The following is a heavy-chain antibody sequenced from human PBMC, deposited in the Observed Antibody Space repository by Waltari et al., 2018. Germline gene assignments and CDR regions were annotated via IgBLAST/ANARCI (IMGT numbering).Heavy chain of an antibody. J-gene: IGHJ4*02. V-gene: IGHV3-7*01. Sequence: VQLVESGGGLVQPGGALRLSCAASGVTVGGYWMSWVRQAPGKGLEWVANIKQDGSEKYYVDSVKGRFTISRDNAKNSLYLQMNSLRAEDTAVYYCARAHYDSSGGLMWGQGTLVTVSS. D-gene: IGHD3-22*01. CDR1: GVTVGGYW. CDR2: IKQDGSEK. CDR3: ARAHYDSSGGLM.